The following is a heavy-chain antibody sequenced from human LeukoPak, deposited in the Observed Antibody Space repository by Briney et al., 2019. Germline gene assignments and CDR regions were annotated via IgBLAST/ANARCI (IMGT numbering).Heavy chain of an antibody. CDR1: GGSFSGYY. CDR3: ARDNRYFDPGVYYYYGMDV. V-gene: IGHV4-34*01. J-gene: IGHJ6*02. Sequence: SETLSLTCAVYGGSFSGYYWSWIRQPPGKGLEWIGEINHSGSTNYNPSLKSRVTISVDTSKNQFSLKLSSVTAADTAVYYCARDNRYFDPGVYYYYGMDVWGQGTTVTVSS. D-gene: IGHD2/OR15-2a*01. CDR2: INHSGST.